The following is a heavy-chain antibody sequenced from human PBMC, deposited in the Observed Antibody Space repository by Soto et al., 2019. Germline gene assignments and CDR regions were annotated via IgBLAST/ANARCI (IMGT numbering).Heavy chain of an antibody. J-gene: IGHJ6*02. D-gene: IGHD2-15*01. V-gene: IGHV3-30-3*01. CDR3: ARGDREDIAVVLGGHPGEYCVDV. CDR2: ISYDGSNK. Sequence: QVQLVESGGGVVQPGRSLRLSCAASGFTFRDYAMHWVRQAPGKGLECVAVISYDGSNKFYRDYVKGRFTISRDNSKNTLYLQINSLRFEDTAVYYCARGDREDIAVVLGGHPGEYCVDVWGQGTTVTVSS. CDR1: GFTFRDYA.